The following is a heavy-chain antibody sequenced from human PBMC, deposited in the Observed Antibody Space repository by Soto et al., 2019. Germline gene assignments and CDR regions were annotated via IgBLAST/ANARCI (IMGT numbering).Heavy chain of an antibody. Sequence: QVQLQEWGAGLLKPSETLSLTCAVYGGSVSGYYWSWIRQPPGKGLEWIGEIKHTGSTNYNPSLKSRVTISVDTSKNQFSLNLSSVTAADTAVYYCAREKPRIAMVRGVVRASWFDPWGQGTLVTVSS. D-gene: IGHD3-10*01. CDR1: GGSVSGYY. V-gene: IGHV4-34*01. J-gene: IGHJ5*02. CDR3: AREKPRIAMVRGVVRASWFDP. CDR2: IKHTGST.